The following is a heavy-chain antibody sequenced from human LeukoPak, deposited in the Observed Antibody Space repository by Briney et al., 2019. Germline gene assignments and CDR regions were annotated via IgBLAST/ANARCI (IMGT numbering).Heavy chain of an antibody. V-gene: IGHV4-30-4*07. CDR1: GGSISSGGYS. CDR2: IYYSGST. CDR3: ARGRNYYGSGVWFDP. J-gene: IGHJ5*02. D-gene: IGHD3-10*01. Sequence: SETLSFTCAVSGGSISSGGYSWSWIRQPPGKGLEWIGYIYYSGSTYYNPSLKSRVTISVDTSKNQFSLKLSSVTAADTAVYYCARGRNYYGSGVWFDPWGQGTLVTVSS.